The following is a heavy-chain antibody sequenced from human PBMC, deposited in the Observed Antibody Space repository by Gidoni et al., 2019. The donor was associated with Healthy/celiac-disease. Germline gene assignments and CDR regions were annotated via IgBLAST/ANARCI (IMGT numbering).Heavy chain of an antibody. CDR1: GWSFSGYY. V-gene: IGHV4-34*01. D-gene: IGHD1-26*01. J-gene: IGHJ4*02. CDR3: ARGEGGSYDY. CDR2: INHSGST. Sequence: VPLQQWGAGRFKPSETLSLTCAVHGWSFSGYYWSWIRHPPGKGLEWIGEINHSGSTNYNPSLKSRVTISVDTSKNQCSLKRSSVTAADTAVYYCARGEGGSYDYWGQGTLVTVSS.